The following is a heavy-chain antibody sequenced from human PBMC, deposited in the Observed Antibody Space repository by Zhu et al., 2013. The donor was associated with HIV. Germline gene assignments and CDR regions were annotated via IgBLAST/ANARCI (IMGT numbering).Heavy chain of an antibody. CDR1: GYTFTSYA. J-gene: IGHJ4*02. D-gene: IGHD1-7*01. CDR2: INAGNGNT. V-gene: IGHV1-3*01. CDR3: ARSKYNWNYGINY. Sequence: QVQLVQSGAEVKKPGASVKVSCKASGYTFTSYAMHWVRQAPGQRLEWMGWINAGNGNTKYSQKFQGRVTITRDTSASTAYMELSSLRSEDTAVYYCARSKYNWNYGINYWGQGTLVTVSS.